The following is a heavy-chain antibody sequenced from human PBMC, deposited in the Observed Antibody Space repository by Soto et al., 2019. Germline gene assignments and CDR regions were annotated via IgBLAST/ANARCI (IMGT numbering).Heavy chain of an antibody. CDR2: LYSSGRA. J-gene: IGHJ2*01. D-gene: IGHD5-18*01. CDR3: ARPVDVNTALDYYYFDL. Sequence: QVQLQESGPGLVKTSETLSLTCTVSGVSISPYYWTWIRQPAGKGLEWICHLYSSGRATYNPSHKDRVTMSVFIELFSLTPKSVTAADTAGYYCARPVDVNTALDYYYFDLWGRGALVTVSS. CDR1: GVSISPYY. V-gene: IGHV4-4*07.